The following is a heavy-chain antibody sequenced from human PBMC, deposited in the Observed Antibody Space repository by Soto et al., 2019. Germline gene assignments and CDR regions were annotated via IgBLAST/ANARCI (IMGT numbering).Heavy chain of an antibody. D-gene: IGHD6-13*01. J-gene: IGHJ6*02. Sequence: GGSLRLSCAASGFTFSSYAMHWVRQAPGKGLEWVAVISYDGSNKYYADSVKGRFTISRDNSKNTLYLQMNSLRAEDTAVYYCARDLAAAIGIYYYYYYGMDVWGQGTTVTVSS. CDR1: GFTFSSYA. V-gene: IGHV3-30-3*01. CDR2: ISYDGSNK. CDR3: ARDLAAAIGIYYYYYYGMDV.